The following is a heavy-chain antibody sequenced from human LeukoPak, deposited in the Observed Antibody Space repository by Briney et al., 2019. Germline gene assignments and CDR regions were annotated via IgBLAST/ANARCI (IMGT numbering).Heavy chain of an antibody. CDR2: IYYSGST. CDR3: ARDGPTLGPIDV. D-gene: IGHD3/OR15-3a*01. Sequence: SETLSLTCTVSDGSISSYYWSWIRQPPGKGLEWIGYIYYSGSTNYNPSLKSRVTMSVDTSKNQFSLKLSSVTAADTAVYYCARDGPTLGPIDVWGKGTTVTVSS. J-gene: IGHJ6*04. CDR1: DGSISSYY. V-gene: IGHV4-59*12.